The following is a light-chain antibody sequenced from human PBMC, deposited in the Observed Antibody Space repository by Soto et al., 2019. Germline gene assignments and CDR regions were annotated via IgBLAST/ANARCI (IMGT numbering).Light chain of an antibody. V-gene: IGKV3-15*01. CDR1: QSVSSN. CDR3: QQSYSTPSIT. Sequence: EIVLTQSPGTLSLSPGERATLSFRASQSVSSNLAWYQQKPAQAPRLLIYGASTRATGIPARFSGSGSGTDFTLTISSLQTEDFATYYCQQSYSTPSITFGQGTRLEIK. J-gene: IGKJ5*01. CDR2: GAS.